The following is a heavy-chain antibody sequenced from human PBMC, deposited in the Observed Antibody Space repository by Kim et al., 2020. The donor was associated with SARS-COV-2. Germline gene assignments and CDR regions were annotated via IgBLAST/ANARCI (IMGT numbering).Heavy chain of an antibody. D-gene: IGHD4-4*01. CDR3: ARSNTMDV. Sequence: FSAASGFPFSDYWMIWVRQAPGKGLEWVASIKQDGSEKSYVDSVKGRFTISRDNAKNSVSLQMNGLRAADTAVYYCARSNTMDVWG. J-gene: IGHJ6*01. CDR2: IKQDGSEK. V-gene: IGHV3-7*01. CDR1: GFPFSDYW.